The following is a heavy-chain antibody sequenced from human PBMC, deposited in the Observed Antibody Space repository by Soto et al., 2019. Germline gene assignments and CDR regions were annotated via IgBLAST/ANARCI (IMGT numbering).Heavy chain of an antibody. CDR1: GCTFTGYY. D-gene: IGHD2-15*01. CDR3: ARPLGYCSGGSCYAEYFQH. V-gene: IGHV1-2*02. CDR2: INPNSGGT. Sequence: GASVKVSCKASGCTFTGYYMHWVRQAPGQGLEWMGWINPNSGGTNYAQKFQGRVTMTRDTPISTAYMELSRLRSDDTAVYYCARPLGYCSGGSCYAEYFQHWGQGTLVTVSS. J-gene: IGHJ1*01.